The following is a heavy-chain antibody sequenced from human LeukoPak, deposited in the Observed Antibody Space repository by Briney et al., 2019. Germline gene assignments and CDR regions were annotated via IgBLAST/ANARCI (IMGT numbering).Heavy chain of an antibody. D-gene: IGHD3-22*01. CDR2: IIPILGIA. CDR3: ASLHPNYYDSSGYSH. CDR1: GGTFSSYT. V-gene: IGHV1-69*02. Sequence: SVKVSCKASGGTFSSYTISWVRQAPGQGLEWMGRIIPILGIANYGQKFQGRVTITADKSTSTAYMELSSLRSEDTAVYYCASLHPNYYDSSGYSHWGQGTLVTVSS. J-gene: IGHJ4*02.